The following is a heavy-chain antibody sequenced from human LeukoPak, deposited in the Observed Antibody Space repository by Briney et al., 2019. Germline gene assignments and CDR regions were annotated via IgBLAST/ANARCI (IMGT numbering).Heavy chain of an antibody. V-gene: IGHV3-53*01. D-gene: IGHD6-13*01. Sequence: QAGGSLRLSCAASGFTVSSNYMSWVRQAPGKGLEWVSVIYSGGSTYYADSVKGRFTISRDNSKNTLYLQMNSLRAEDTAVYYCATIGSSWERGYFDYWGQGTLVTVSS. J-gene: IGHJ4*02. CDR1: GFTVSSNY. CDR2: IYSGGST. CDR3: ATIGSSWERGYFDY.